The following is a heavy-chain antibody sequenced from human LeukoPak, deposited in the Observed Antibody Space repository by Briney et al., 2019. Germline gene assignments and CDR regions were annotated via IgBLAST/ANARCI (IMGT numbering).Heavy chain of an antibody. CDR2: IIPIFGTA. J-gene: IGHJ6*03. CDR3: ARSRGRYSSGWYENYYYYYMDV. V-gene: IGHV1-69*01. D-gene: IGHD6-19*01. Sequence: GSSVKVSCKASGGTFSSYATSWVRQAPGQGLEWMGGIIPIFGTANYAQKFQGRVTITADESTSTAYMELSSLRSEDTAVYYCARSRGRYSSGWYENYYYYYMDVWGKGTTVTISS. CDR1: GGTFSSYA.